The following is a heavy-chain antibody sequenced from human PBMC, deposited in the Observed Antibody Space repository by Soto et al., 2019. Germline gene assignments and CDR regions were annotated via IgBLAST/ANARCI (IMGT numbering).Heavy chain of an antibody. CDR1: GGSVSGDY. CDR3: ASHVQWLTKFVD. Sequence: QVQLQQSGPGLVKPSETLSLTCTVSGGSVSGDYWSWIRLAPGKRLEWIGYIYSGGTNYHPSLKDRDTISLETSNTHVSLSLTSVTAADTAVYYCASHVQWLTKFVDWGQGSQVTVSS. D-gene: IGHD6-19*01. J-gene: IGHJ4*02. V-gene: IGHV4-59*08. CDR2: IYSGGT.